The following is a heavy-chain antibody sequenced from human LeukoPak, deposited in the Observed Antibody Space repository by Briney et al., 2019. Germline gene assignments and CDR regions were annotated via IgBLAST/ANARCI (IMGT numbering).Heavy chain of an antibody. CDR3: AKVWYCSGGSCFLGLDY. CDR2: IYSGGST. CDR1: GFTVSSNY. Sequence: GGSLRLSCAASGFTVSSNYISWVRQAPGKGLEWVSVIYSGGSTNYADSVKGRFTISRDNSKNTLYLQMNSLRAEDTAVYYRAKVWYCSGGSCFLGLDYWGQGTLVTVSS. V-gene: IGHV3-66*01. D-gene: IGHD2-15*01. J-gene: IGHJ4*02.